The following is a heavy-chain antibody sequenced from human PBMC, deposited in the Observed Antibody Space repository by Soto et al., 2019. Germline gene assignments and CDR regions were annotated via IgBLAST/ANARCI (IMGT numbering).Heavy chain of an antibody. V-gene: IGHV3-21*01. D-gene: IGHD3-16*01. Sequence: PGGSLRLSCAASGFVFSDFQFNWVRQAPGGGLEWLSSITGTSAFTEYAESIEGRFTISRDNPNKLLFLLMDNLRPEDTAVYYCARDNLAFQGAFDLWGQGTLVTVSS. CDR3: ARDNLAFQGAFDL. CDR1: GFVFSDFQ. J-gene: IGHJ4*02. CDR2: ITGTSAFT.